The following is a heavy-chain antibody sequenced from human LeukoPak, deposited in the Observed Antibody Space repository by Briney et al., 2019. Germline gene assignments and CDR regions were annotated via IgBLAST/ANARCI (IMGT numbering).Heavy chain of an antibody. CDR1: GYTFTSYG. Sequence: GASVKVSCKASGYTFTSYGISWVRQAPGQGLEWMGWISAYNGNTNYAQKLQGRVTMTTDTSTSTAYMELRSLRSDDTAVYYCARVSYYYDSSGYRYYYYGMDVWGQGTTVTVSS. CDR3: ARVSYYYDSSGYRYYYYGMDV. V-gene: IGHV1-18*01. CDR2: ISAYNGNT. D-gene: IGHD3-22*01. J-gene: IGHJ6*02.